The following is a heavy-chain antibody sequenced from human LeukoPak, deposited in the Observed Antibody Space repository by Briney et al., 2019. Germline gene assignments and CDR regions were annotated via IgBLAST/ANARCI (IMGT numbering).Heavy chain of an antibody. V-gene: IGHV1-69*01. CDR2: IIPIFGTA. CDR1: GGTFSSYA. Sequence: GASVKVSCKASGGTFSSYAISWVRQAPGQGLEWMGGIIPIFGTANCAQKFQGRVTITADESTSTAYMELSSLRSEDTAVYYCARAVLYSSSWSPIDYWGQGTLVTVSS. D-gene: IGHD6-13*01. J-gene: IGHJ4*02. CDR3: ARAVLYSSSWSPIDY.